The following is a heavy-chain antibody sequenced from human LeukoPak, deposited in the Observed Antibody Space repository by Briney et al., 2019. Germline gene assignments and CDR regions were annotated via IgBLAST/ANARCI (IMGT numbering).Heavy chain of an antibody. D-gene: IGHD3-22*01. J-gene: IGHJ4*02. Sequence: GGSLRLSCAASGFTFSSYAMSWVRQAPGKGLEWVSAISGSGGSTYYADSVKGRFTISRDNSKNTLYLQMNSLRAEDTAVYYCAKADRHTTMIVVVITTFDYWGQGTLVTVSS. CDR3: AKADRHTTMIVVVITTFDY. CDR1: GFTFSSYA. CDR2: ISGSGGST. V-gene: IGHV3-23*01.